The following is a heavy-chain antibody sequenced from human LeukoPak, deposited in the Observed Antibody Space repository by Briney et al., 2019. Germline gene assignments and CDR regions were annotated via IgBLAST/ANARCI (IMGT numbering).Heavy chain of an antibody. Sequence: AASVKVSCKASGYTFTGYYMHWVRQAPGQGLEWMGWINPGSGGTNYAQKFQGRVTMTRDTSISTAYMELSRLRSDDTAVYYCARDSQLNYYYYYMDVWGKGTTVTVSS. CDR2: INPGSGGT. J-gene: IGHJ6*03. V-gene: IGHV1-2*02. D-gene: IGHD1-1*01. CDR1: GYTFTGYY. CDR3: ARDSQLNYYYYYMDV.